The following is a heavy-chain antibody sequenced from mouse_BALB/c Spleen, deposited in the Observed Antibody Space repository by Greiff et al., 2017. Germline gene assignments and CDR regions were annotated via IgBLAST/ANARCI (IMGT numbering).Heavy chain of an antibody. D-gene: IGHD2-2*01. J-gene: IGHJ3*01. CDR2: IRNKANGYTT. CDR1: GFTFTDYY. CDR3: ARLYYGYSWFAY. Sequence: VQLKESGGGLVQPGGSLRLSCATSGFTFTDYYMSWVRQPPGKALEWLGFIRNKANGYTTEYSASVKGRFTISRDNSQSILYLQMNTLRAEDSATYYCARLYYGYSWFAYWGQGTLVTVSA. V-gene: IGHV7-3*02.